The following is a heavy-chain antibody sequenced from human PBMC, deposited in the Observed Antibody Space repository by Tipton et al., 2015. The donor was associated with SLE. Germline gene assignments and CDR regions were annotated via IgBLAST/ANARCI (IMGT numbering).Heavy chain of an antibody. V-gene: IGHV4-59*02. Sequence: LRLSCTVSGGSVGNYYWSWIRQSPGKGLEWIGYIHYTGSTKYNPSLKSRVTISVDTSKNQFTLKLSSVTAVDTAVYYCAREHISSLRDAFEIWGQGTMVTVS. CDR1: GGSVGNYY. CDR2: IHYTGST. CDR3: AREHISSLRDAFEI. D-gene: IGHD2-15*01. J-gene: IGHJ3*02.